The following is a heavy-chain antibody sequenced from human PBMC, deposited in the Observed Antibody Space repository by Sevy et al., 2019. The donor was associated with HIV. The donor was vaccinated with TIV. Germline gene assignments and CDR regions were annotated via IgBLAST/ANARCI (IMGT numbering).Heavy chain of an antibody. D-gene: IGHD1-20*01. J-gene: IGHJ4*02. CDR2: IYHSGST. Sequence: SETLSLTCTVSGYSISSGYYWGWIRQPPGEGVEGIGSIYHSGSTYYNPSLKSRVTISVDTSKNQSALKLSSVTAEDTAVYYCARADPGYNWYFDYWGQGTLVTVSS. CDR1: GYSISSGYY. CDR3: ARADPGYNWYFDY. V-gene: IGHV4-38-2*02.